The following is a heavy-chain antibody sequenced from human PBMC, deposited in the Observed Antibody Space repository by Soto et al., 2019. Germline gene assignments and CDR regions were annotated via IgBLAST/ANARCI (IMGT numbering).Heavy chain of an antibody. J-gene: IGHJ6*03. D-gene: IGHD3-22*01. CDR1: GFTFSSYG. Sequence: GGSLRLSCAASGFTFSSYGMHWVRQAPGKGLEWVAVIWYDGSNKYYADSVKGRFTISRDNSKNTLYLQMNSLRAEDTAVYYCARDEVEVIIHGAYYYYYMDVWGKGTTVTVSS. CDR3: ARDEVEVIIHGAYYYYYMDV. V-gene: IGHV3-33*01. CDR2: IWYDGSNK.